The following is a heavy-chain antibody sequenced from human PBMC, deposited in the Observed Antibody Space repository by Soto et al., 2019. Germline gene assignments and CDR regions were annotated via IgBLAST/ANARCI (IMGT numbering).Heavy chain of an antibody. CDR3: ARIQLDTIMALDY. V-gene: IGHV3-33*01. Sequence: QVQLVESGGGVVQPGGSLRLSCAASGFTFDAYGFHSVRQAPGKGLEWVAVVWSNGNLKYYADSVKGRFTISRDSSKSALNLQMNSLRADDTAVYYCARIQLDTIMALDYWGQGTLVTVSS. CDR2: VWSNGNLK. D-gene: IGHD1-1*01. CDR1: GFTFDAYG. J-gene: IGHJ4*02.